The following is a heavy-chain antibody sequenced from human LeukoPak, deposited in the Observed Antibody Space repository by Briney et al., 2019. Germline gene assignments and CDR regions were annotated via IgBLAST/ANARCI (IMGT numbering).Heavy chain of an antibody. D-gene: IGHD3-10*01. CDR3: ASNTMVRGVYDY. J-gene: IGHJ4*02. CDR2: IYYSGST. V-gene: IGHV4-39*01. CDR1: GGSISSSSYY. Sequence: PSETLSLTCTVSGGSISSSSYYWGWIRQPPGTGLEWIGSIYYSGSTYYNPSLKSRVTISVDTSKNQFSLKLSSVTAADTAVYYCASNTMVRGVYDYWGQGTLVTVSS.